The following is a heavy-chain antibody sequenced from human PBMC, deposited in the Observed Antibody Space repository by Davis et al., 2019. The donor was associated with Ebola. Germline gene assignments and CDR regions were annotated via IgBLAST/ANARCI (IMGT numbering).Heavy chain of an antibody. Sequence: GESLKISCAAYGFSFSSHSMSWVRQAPGKGLEWVAMINHAGSVTNYVDSVKGRFTISRDNVENSLYLHMNSLRADDTAVYYCARDWRDGYTLSNDYWGQGTLVTVSS. CDR1: GFSFSSHS. V-gene: IGHV3-7*01. CDR3: ARDWRDGYTLSNDY. D-gene: IGHD5-24*01. CDR2: INHAGSVT. J-gene: IGHJ4*02.